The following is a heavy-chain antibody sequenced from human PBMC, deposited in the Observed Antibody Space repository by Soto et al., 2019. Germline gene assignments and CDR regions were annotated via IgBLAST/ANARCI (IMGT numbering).Heavy chain of an antibody. D-gene: IGHD3-10*01. V-gene: IGHV3-48*02. Sequence: GGSLRLSCVASGFPFDMFNINWVRQAPGKGLEWVSYISSGGVSIYCADSVKGRFTISRDNAKNSLYLQMNSLRDEDTAVYYCARDRRGVAGTARAFDTWGQGTMVTVSS. CDR1: GFPFDMFN. J-gene: IGHJ3*02. CDR3: ARDRRGVAGTARAFDT. CDR2: ISSGGVSI.